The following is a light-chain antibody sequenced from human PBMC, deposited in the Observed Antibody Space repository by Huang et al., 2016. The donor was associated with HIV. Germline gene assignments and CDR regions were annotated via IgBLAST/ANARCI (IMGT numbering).Light chain of an antibody. CDR1: QSVSRSY. V-gene: IGKV3-20*01. J-gene: IGKJ2*01. CDR3: QQYGSF. CDR2: GAS. Sequence: EIVLTQSPGTLSLSPGERATLSCRASQSVSRSYLAWYQQKPGQAPRLLIYGASSRATGIPDRFSGSGSGTDFTLTISRLEPEDFAVYYCQQYGSFFGQGTKLEIK.